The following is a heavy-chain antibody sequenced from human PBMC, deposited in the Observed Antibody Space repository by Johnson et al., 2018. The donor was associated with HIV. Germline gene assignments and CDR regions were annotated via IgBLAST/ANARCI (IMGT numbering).Heavy chain of an antibody. V-gene: IGHV3-15*01. J-gene: IGHJ3*02. CDR3: ARDNPGYCSGGSCHDAFDI. CDR1: GFDFSKAW. D-gene: IGHD2-15*01. CDR2: IRTETDGRTT. Sequence: VQLVESGGGLIKPGGSLRLSCAASGFDFSKAWMTWVRQAPGKGLEWLGRIRTETDGRTTDYAAPVKGRFTISRDNAKNSLYLQMNSLRAEDTAVDYCARDNPGYCSGGSCHDAFDIWGQGTMVTVSS.